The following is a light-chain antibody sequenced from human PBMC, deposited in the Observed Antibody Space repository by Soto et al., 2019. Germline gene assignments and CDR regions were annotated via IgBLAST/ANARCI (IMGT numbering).Light chain of an antibody. J-gene: IGKJ3*01. V-gene: IGKV1-33*01. CDR1: QDISNY. CDR3: QQYDSRPFT. CDR2: DAS. Sequence: DIQMTQSPSSLSASVGDIVTITCQASQDISNYLNWYQQKPGKAPKLLIYDASNLETGVPSRFSGSGSGTDFTFTISSLQPEDIATYYCQQYDSRPFTFGPGTKVDIK.